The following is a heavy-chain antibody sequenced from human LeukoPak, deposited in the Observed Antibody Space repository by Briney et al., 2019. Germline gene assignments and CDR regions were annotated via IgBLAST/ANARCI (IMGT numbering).Heavy chain of an antibody. CDR1: GFTFSSYG. Sequence: GGSLRLSCVASGFTFSSYGMQWVRQAPGKGLEWVAFIPYDGSNKYYVDSVKGRFTISRDDSKNTLYLQMNSLRPEDTAVYYCDKDGVASTGPYHFDYWGQGTLVTVSS. CDR3: DKDGVASTGPYHFDY. D-gene: IGHD1-14*01. CDR2: IPYDGSNK. V-gene: IGHV3-30*02. J-gene: IGHJ4*02.